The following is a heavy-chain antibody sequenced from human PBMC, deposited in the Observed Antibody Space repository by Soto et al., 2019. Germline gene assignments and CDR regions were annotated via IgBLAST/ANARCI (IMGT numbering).Heavy chain of an antibody. CDR3: ARGVGPGYYYYMDV. CDR2: TYYRSKWYN. V-gene: IGHV6-1*01. J-gene: IGHJ6*03. Sequence: VQLQQSGPGLVKPSQTLSLNCAISGDSVSINSAAWNCISQSPSRGLEWLGRTYYRSKWYNDYARSVKSRITINPETSKNQFSLQLNSVTPQDTAVYYCARGVGPGYYYYMDVWGKGTTVTVSS. CDR1: GDSVSINSAA. D-gene: IGHD3-16*01.